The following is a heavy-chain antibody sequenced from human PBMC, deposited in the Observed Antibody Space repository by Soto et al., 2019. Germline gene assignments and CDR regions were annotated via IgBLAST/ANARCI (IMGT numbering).Heavy chain of an antibody. D-gene: IGHD6-6*01. CDR2: IYSNGDT. CDR1: RSSMNNGGYY. J-gene: IGHJ6*02. CDR3: ARRGGSSSRYYYYALDV. Sequence: SETLSLTFSVSRSSMNNGGYYWSCIRQLPGKGLEWIGYIYSNGDTSYNPSLKSRLTISFDTSKNQFSLNLTSVTAADTAVYYCARRGGSSSRYYYYALDVWGQGTTVTVSS. V-gene: IGHV4-31*03.